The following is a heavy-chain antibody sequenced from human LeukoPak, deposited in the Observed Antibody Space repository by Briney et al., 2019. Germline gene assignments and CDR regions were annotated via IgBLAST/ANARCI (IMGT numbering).Heavy chain of an antibody. J-gene: IGHJ3*02. Sequence: GGSLRLSCAASGFTFSSYGMHWVRQAPGKGLEWVAFIRYDGSNKYYADSVKGRFTISRDNSKNTLYLQMNSLRAEDTAVYYCAIFPSDAFDIWGQGTMVTVSS. V-gene: IGHV3-30*02. CDR2: IRYDGSNK. CDR1: GFTFSSYG. CDR3: AIFPSDAFDI.